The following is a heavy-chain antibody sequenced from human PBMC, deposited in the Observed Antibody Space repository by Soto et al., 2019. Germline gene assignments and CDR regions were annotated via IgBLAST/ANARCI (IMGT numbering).Heavy chain of an antibody. CDR1: RFTFRTYW. CDR3: ARDGSTSWYSYDYHGMDV. V-gene: IGHV3-7*05. Sequence: EVQLVESGGGLVQPGGSLRLSCGASRFTFRTYWLSWVRQVPGKGLEWVANINQDGSEKNYVDSVKGRFTISRDNAKNSLYLQMSSLRAEDTALYYCARDGSTSWYSYDYHGMDVWGQGTTVTVSS. D-gene: IGHD5-18*01. J-gene: IGHJ6*02. CDR2: INQDGSEK.